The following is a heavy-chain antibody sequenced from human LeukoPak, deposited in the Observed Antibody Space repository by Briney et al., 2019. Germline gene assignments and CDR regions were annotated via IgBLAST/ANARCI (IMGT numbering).Heavy chain of an antibody. J-gene: IGHJ4*02. Sequence: GGSLRLSCAASGFTFSSYRMSWVRQAPGKGLEWVANIKQDGSEKYYVDSVKGRFTISRDNAKNSLYLQMNSLRAEDTAVYYCARYGSGSRSPYYWGQGTLVTVSS. CDR2: IKQDGSEK. V-gene: IGHV3-7*01. CDR3: ARYGSGSRSPYY. CDR1: GFTFSSYR. D-gene: IGHD3-10*01.